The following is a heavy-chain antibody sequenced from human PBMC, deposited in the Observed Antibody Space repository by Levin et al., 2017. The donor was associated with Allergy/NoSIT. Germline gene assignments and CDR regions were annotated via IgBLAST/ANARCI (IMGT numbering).Heavy chain of an antibody. CDR2: ISSSGSTI. CDR1: GFTFSDYY. CDR3: ARVRLAHPLRYFDSPKNDAFDI. V-gene: IGHV3-11*01. J-gene: IGHJ3*02. Sequence: KTGGSLRLSCAASGFTFSDYYMSWIRQAPGKGLEWVSYISSSGSTIYYADSVKGRFTISRDNAKNSLYLQMNSLRAEDTAVYYCARVRLAHPLRYFDSPKNDAFDIWGQGTMVTVSS. D-gene: IGHD3-9*01.